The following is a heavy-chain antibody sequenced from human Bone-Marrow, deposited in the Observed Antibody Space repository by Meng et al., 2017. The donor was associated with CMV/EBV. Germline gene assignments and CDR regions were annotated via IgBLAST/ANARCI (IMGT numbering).Heavy chain of an antibody. Sequence: GESLKISCKGSGYSFSNSWIVWVRQLPGKGLEWMGLIYPGDSNTKYSPSFQGHVTISADKSTSTSALQWSSLKASDTAMYYCARAETNPDLFFFDSWGQGTLVTVSS. CDR2: IYPGDSNT. V-gene: IGHV5-51*01. CDR1: GYSFSNSW. CDR3: ARAETNPDLFFFDS. D-gene: IGHD1-14*01. J-gene: IGHJ4*02.